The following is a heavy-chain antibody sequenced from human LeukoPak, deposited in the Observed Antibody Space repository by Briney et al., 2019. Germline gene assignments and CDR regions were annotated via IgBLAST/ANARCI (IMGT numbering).Heavy chain of an antibody. D-gene: IGHD2-21*02. CDR2: IYHSGSI. V-gene: IGHV4-61*01. J-gene: IGHJ4*02. CDR3: ASRPVTATYLDH. CDR1: GGSVSSSSYY. Sequence: PSDTLSLTCTVSGGSVSSSSYYLSWIRQPPGKGLEWIGYIYHSGSINYNPSLKSPVTISVDTSKNQFSLKLSSVTDADTAVYFCASRPVTATYLDHWGQGTLVTVSS.